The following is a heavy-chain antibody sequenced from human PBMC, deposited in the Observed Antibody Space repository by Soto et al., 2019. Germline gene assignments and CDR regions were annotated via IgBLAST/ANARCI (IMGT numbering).Heavy chain of an antibody. V-gene: IGHV4-30-4*01. CDR1: GGSICNVGYF. CDR2: IYHTGTT. CDR3: ARVMAAMQNWLDP. J-gene: IGHJ5*02. D-gene: IGHD2-2*01. Sequence: QVQLQESGPGLVKPSQTLSLTCTVSGGSICNVGYFWSWIRQPPGKGLEWIGFIYHTGTTYYNSSLRSRVSISIDTSKSQFSLKLNSVTAADTAVYYCARVMAAMQNWLDPWGQGTLVTVSP.